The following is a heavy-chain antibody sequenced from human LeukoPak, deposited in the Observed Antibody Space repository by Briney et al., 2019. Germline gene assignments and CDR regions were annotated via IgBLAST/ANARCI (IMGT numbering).Heavy chain of an antibody. V-gene: IGHV4-34*01. D-gene: IGHD3-10*01. CDR1: GGSFSGYY. CDR3: ARVNGEVDAFDI. J-gene: IGHJ3*02. CDR2: INHSGST. Sequence: KPSETLSLTCAVYGGSFSGYYWSWIRQPPGKGLECLGEINHSGSTNYNPCLKSRVTISVDTSKNQFSLKLSSVTAADTAVYYCARVNGEVDAFDIWGQGTMVTVSS.